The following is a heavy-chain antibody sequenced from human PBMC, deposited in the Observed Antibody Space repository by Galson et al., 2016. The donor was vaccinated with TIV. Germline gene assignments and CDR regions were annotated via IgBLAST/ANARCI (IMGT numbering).Heavy chain of an antibody. J-gene: IGHJ5*02. CDR2: FIPLFGTP. D-gene: IGHD3-22*01. CDR1: GDTFLSYP. Sequence: SVKVSCKASGDTFLSYPFNWVRQAPGQGLEWMGGFIPLFGTPNYAQKFQGRVTISADESTTTAYLELSSLRSEDTAVYYCARGRGIYDSSGYFLFDHWGQGTLVTVSS. V-gene: IGHV1-69*13. CDR3: ARGRGIYDSSGYFLFDH.